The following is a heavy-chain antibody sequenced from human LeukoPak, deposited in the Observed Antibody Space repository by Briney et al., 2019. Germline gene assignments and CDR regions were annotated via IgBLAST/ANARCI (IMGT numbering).Heavy chain of an antibody. CDR1: GYTFTGYY. CDR3: ARGIAAAVSSYMDV. Sequence: ASVKVSCKASGYTFTGYYMHWVRQAPGQGLEWMGWINPNSGGTNYAQKFQGRVTMTRDTSISTACMEQSRLRSDDTAVYYCARGIAAAVSSYMDVWGKGTTVTVSS. CDR2: INPNSGGT. J-gene: IGHJ6*03. V-gene: IGHV1-2*02. D-gene: IGHD6-13*01.